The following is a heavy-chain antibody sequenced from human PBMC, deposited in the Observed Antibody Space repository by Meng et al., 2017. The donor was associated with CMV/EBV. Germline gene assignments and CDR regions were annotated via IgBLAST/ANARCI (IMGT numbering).Heavy chain of an antibody. Sequence: SETLSLTCTVSGGSINSYYWSWIRQPPGKGLEWIGYIYYSGSTNYNPSLKSRVTISVDTSKNQFSLKLSSVTAADTAVYYCARELEPSYGMDVWGQGTTVTVSS. J-gene: IGHJ6*02. D-gene: IGHD1-1*01. V-gene: IGHV4-59*01. CDR2: IYYSGST. CDR3: ARELEPSYGMDV. CDR1: GGSINSYY.